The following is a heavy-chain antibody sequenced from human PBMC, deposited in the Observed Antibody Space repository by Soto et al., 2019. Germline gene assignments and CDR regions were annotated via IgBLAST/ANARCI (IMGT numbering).Heavy chain of an antibody. D-gene: IGHD2-15*01. CDR1: GGTFSSYA. J-gene: IGHJ5*02. CDR3: ARDDPCSGGSCYSRWFDP. V-gene: IGHV1-69*01. Sequence: QVQLVQSGAEVKEPGSSVKVSCKASGGTFSSYAISWVRQAPGQGLEWMGGIIPIFGTANYAQKFQGRVTITADESTSTAYMELSSLRSEDTAVYYCARDDPCSGGSCYSRWFDPWGQGTLVTVSS. CDR2: IIPIFGTA.